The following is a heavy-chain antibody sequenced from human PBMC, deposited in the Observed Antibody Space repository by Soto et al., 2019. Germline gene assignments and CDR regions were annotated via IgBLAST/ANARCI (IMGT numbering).Heavy chain of an antibody. V-gene: IGHV1-69*01. D-gene: IGHD5-18*01. Sequence: QVQLVQSGAEVRKPGSSVKVSCKASGGTFSSYAISWVRQAPGQVLEWMGGIIPIFGTANYAQKFQGRVTITADESTSTAYMELSRRRSDDTAVYYCARDGYSYGKSGDYWGQGTMVTVSS. J-gene: IGHJ4*02. CDR3: ARDGYSYGKSGDY. CDR2: IIPIFGTA. CDR1: GGTFSSYA.